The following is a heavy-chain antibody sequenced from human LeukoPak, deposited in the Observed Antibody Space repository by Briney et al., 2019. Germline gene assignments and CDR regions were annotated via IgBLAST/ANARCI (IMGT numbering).Heavy chain of an antibody. V-gene: IGHV4-34*01. CDR1: GGSFSGYY. J-gene: IGHJ3*02. CDR2: INHSGST. CDR3: ARDEPERTTISRPDDAFDI. Sequence: PSETLSLTCAVYGGSFSGYYWSWIRQPPGKGLEWIGEINHSGSTNYNPSLKGRVTISVDTSKNQFSLKLSSVTAADTAVYYCARDEPERTTISRPDDAFDIWGQGTMVTVSS. D-gene: IGHD3-3*01.